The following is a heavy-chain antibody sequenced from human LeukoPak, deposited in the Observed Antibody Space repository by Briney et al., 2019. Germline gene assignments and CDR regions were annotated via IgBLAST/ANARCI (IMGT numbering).Heavy chain of an antibody. J-gene: IGHJ4*02. V-gene: IGHV3-21*01. Sequence: GGSLRLSSAASGFTFSSYSLNWVRPAPGQGLEWVSSISSSSSYIYYADSVKGRLTISRDNAKNSLYLQMNSLRAEDTAVYYCARARYDSNGYPIDYWGQGTLVTVSS. CDR2: ISSSSSYI. CDR3: ARARYDSNGYPIDY. D-gene: IGHD3-22*01. CDR1: GFTFSSYS.